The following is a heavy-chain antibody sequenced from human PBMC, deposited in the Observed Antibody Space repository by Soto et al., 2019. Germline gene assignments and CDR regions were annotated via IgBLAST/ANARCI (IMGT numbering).Heavy chain of an antibody. Sequence: PGGSLRLSCAASGFTFTIAWMTWVRQAPGKGLEWVGRIKSKTSGETTDYAAPVKGRFTISRDDSKNTLFLQMNSLKTEDTGVYYCTTDAFSGIVGIWGQGTMVTVSS. V-gene: IGHV3-15*01. CDR2: IKSKTSGETT. D-gene: IGHD1-26*01. CDR3: TTDAFSGIVGI. J-gene: IGHJ3*02. CDR1: GFTFTIAW.